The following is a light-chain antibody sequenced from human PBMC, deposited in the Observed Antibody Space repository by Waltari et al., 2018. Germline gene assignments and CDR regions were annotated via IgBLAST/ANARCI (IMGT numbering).Light chain of an antibody. CDR3: QHYVTLPAT. CDR2: AAS. V-gene: IGKV3-20*01. CDR1: QTVSRA. J-gene: IGKJ1*01. Sequence: EIVLTQYPGTLSLSPGERATLSCRASQTVSRALAWYQQKPDQAPRLLIYAASRRATGIPDRFSGGGSGTDFSLTISRLEPEDFAVYYCQHYVTLPATFGQGTKVAF.